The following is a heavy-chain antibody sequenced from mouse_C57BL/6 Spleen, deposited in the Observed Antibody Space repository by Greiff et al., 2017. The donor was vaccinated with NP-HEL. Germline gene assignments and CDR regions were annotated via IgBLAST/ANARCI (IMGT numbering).Heavy chain of an antibody. Sequence: QVQLKESGAELVRPGTSVKVSCKASGYAFTNYLIEWVKQRPGQGLEWIGVINPGSGGTNYNEKFKGKATLTADKSSSTAYMQLSSLTSEDSAVYFCARKLQDYFDYWGQGTTLTVSS. V-gene: IGHV1-54*01. CDR3: ARKLQDYFDY. J-gene: IGHJ2*01. D-gene: IGHD2-1*01. CDR1: GYAFTNYL. CDR2: INPGSGGT.